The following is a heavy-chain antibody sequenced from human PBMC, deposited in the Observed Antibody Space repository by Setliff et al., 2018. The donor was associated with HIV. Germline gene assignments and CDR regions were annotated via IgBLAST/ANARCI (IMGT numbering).Heavy chain of an antibody. CDR3: AREREAWSAYDS. Sequence: SETLSLTCTVSGASVTNVPYYWSRLRQPAGKGLEWIGHIYTSGNSRYTNYNSSLESRVAISLDTSSNQFSLKLSSVTAADTAVYHCAREREAWSAYDSWGQGTLVTVSS. J-gene: IGHJ5*02. D-gene: IGHD3-3*01. CDR1: GASVTNVPYY. V-gene: IGHV4-61*09. CDR2: IYTSGNSRYT.